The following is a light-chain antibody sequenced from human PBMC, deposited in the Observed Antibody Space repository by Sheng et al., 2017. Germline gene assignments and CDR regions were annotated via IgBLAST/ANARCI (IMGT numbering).Light chain of an antibody. V-gene: IGKV1-5*03. J-gene: IGKJ2*01. Sequence: DIQMTQSPSTLSASVGDRVTITCRASQSISTLLAWYQQKPGKAPKLVIHKASTLESGVPTRFSGSASGVDFTLTISSLQPDDFASYYCHQYHSYPYTFGQGTKLEIK. CDR2: KAS. CDR3: HQYHSYPYT. CDR1: QSISTL.